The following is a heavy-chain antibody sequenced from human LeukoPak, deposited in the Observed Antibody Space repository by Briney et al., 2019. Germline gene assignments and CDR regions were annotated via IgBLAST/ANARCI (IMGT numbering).Heavy chain of an antibody. CDR3: ARESNQWYDIPIAFDI. CDR1: GGSISSYY. J-gene: IGHJ3*02. D-gene: IGHD1-1*01. V-gene: IGHV4-59*01. Sequence: PSETLSLTCTVSGGSISSYYWSWIRQPPGKGLEWIGYIYYSGSTNYNPSLKSRVTISVDTSKNQFSLQLSSVTAADTAVYYCARESNQWYDIPIAFDIWGQGTMVTVSS. CDR2: IYYSGST.